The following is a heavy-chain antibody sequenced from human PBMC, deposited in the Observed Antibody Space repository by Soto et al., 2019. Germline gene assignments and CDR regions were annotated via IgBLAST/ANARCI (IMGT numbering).Heavy chain of an antibody. CDR1: GVTMSYGGYS. V-gene: IGHV4-30-2*06. CDR2: ISHLETT. CDR3: ARGRVVVPAAVMFNCLDP. Sequence: PSETLSLTCSVSGVTMSYGGYSWSWIRQSPGKGLEWLGYISHLETTYYNPSFKSRLSLSIDRSRTQFSLKMSSVTAADTAVYYCARGRVVVPAAVMFNCLDPWGQGALVT. J-gene: IGHJ5*02. D-gene: IGHD2-2*01.